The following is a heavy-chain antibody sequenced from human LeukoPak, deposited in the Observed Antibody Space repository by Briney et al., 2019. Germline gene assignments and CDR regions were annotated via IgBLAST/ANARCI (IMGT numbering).Heavy chain of an antibody. D-gene: IGHD2-2*01. J-gene: IGHJ4*02. CDR3: ARHRTTINPYCSSTSCSNSFYYFDY. V-gene: IGHV4-39*01. Sequence: SETLSLTCTVSGGSISSSSYYWGWIRQPPGKGLEWIGSIYYSGSTYYNPSLKSRVTISVDTSKNQFSLKLSSVTAADTAVYYCARHRTTINPYCSSTSCSNSFYYFDYWGQGTLVTVSS. CDR1: GGSISSSSYY. CDR2: IYYSGST.